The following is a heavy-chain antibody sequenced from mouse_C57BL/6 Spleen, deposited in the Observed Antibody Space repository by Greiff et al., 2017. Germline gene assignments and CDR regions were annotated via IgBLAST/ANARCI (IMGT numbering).Heavy chain of an antibody. CDR3: AYYGSLWYFDV. CDR1: GYTFTDYY. V-gene: IGHV1-26*01. CDR2: INPNNGGT. J-gene: IGHJ1*03. D-gene: IGHD1-1*01. Sequence: VQLQQSGPELVKPGASVKISCKASGYTFTDYYMNWVKQSHGKSLEWIGDINPNNGGTSYNQKFKGKATLTVDKSSSTAYMELRSLTSEDSAVYYCAYYGSLWYFDVWGTGTTVTVSS.